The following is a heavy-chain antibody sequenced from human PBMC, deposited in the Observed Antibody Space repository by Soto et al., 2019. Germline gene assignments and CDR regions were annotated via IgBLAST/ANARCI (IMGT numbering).Heavy chain of an antibody. CDR1: GGSISSYY. CDR2: IYYSGST. Sequence: SETLSLTCTVSGGSISSYYWSWIRQPPGKGLEWIGYIYYSGSTNYNPSLKSRVTISVDTSKNQFSLKLSSVTAADTAVYYCARDRFDYYDSSGYYYGLGWFDPWGQGTLVTVSS. D-gene: IGHD3-22*01. CDR3: ARDRFDYYDSSGYYYGLGWFDP. V-gene: IGHV4-59*01. J-gene: IGHJ5*02.